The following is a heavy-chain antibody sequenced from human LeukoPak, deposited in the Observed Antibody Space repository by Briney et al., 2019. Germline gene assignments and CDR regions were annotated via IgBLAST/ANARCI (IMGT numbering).Heavy chain of an antibody. CDR2: INHSGST. J-gene: IGHJ4*02. CDR1: GGSFSGYY. CDR3: AKSQPIYYDSSGYYYDPPPANY. Sequence: SETLSLTCAVYGGSFSGYYWSWIRQPPGKGLEWIGEINHSGSTNYNPSLKSRVTISVDTSKNQFSLKLSSVTAADTAVYYCAKSQPIYYDSSGYYYDPPPANYWGQGTLVTVSS. D-gene: IGHD3-22*01. V-gene: IGHV4-34*01.